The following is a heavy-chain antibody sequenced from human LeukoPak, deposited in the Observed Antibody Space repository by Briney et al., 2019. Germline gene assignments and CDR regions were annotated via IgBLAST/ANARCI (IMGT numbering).Heavy chain of an antibody. J-gene: IGHJ4*02. CDR2: IWYDGSNK. Sequence: GGSLRLSCAASGFTFSSYGMHWVRQAPGKGLEWVAVIWYDGSNKYYADSVKGRFTISRDNSKNTLYLQMNSLRAEDTAVYYCAREGSLGYFDYWGQGTLVTVSS. CDR1: GFTFSSYG. D-gene: IGHD1-26*01. V-gene: IGHV3-33*01. CDR3: AREGSLGYFDY.